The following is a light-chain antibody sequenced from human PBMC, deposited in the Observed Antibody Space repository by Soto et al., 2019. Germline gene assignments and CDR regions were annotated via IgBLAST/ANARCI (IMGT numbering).Light chain of an antibody. Sequence: QSALTQPASVSGSPGQSITISCTGTSSDIGGYDFVSWYQQHPAKAPRLIISEVTNRPSGVSNRFSGSKSGNTASLTISGLQVEDDADYFCSSFTSRDTLVFGGGTKVTVL. V-gene: IGLV2-14*01. CDR1: SSDIGGYDF. CDR3: SSFTSRDTLV. J-gene: IGLJ3*02. CDR2: EVT.